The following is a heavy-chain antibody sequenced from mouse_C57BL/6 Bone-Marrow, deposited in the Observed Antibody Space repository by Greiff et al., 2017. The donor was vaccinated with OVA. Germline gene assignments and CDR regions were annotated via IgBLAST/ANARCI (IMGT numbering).Heavy chain of an antibody. CDR2: ISYSGST. CDR3: ARTPLRIWYFDV. V-gene: IGHV3-1*01. J-gene: IGHJ1*03. CDR1: GYSITSGYD. D-gene: IGHD1-1*01. Sequence: VQLKESGPGMVKPSQSLSLTCTVTGYSITSGYDWHWIRHFPGNKLEWMGYISYSGSTNYNPSLKSRISITHDTSKNHFFLKLNSVTTEDTATYYCARTPLRIWYFDVWGTGTTVTVSS.